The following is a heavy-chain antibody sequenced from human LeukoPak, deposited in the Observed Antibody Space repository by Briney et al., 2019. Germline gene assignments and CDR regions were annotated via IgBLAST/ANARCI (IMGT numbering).Heavy chain of an antibody. D-gene: IGHD6-13*01. J-gene: IGHJ4*02. CDR3: ARVWSGSSSWSPFDY. V-gene: IGHV4-34*01. CDR2: INHSGST. Sequence: SETLSLTCTVSGGSISSYYWSWIRQPPGKGLEWIGEINHSGSTNYNPSLKSRVTISVDTSKNQFSLKLSSVTAADTAVYYCARVWSGSSSWSPFDYWGQGTLVTVSS. CDR1: GGSISSYY.